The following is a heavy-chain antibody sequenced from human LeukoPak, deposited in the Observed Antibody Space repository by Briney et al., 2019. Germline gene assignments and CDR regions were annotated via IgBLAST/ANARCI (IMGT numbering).Heavy chain of an antibody. D-gene: IGHD7-27*01. Sequence: PGGSLRLSCAASGFTFSNYGMNWVRQAPGKGLEWVSGITPDAGRTYYADSVKGRFTIYRDNSKNTVYLQMNSLGAEDTAVHYCVQDWAWGAFGYWGQGTLVTVSS. J-gene: IGHJ4*02. CDR1: GFTFSNYG. CDR2: ITPDAGRT. V-gene: IGHV3-23*01. CDR3: VQDWAWGAFGY.